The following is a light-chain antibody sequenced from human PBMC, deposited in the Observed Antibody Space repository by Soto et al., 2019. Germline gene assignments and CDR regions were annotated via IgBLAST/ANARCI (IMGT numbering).Light chain of an antibody. CDR1: QSISSW. CDR2: DAS. Sequence: DGQRTKSQYTLAASGESRVTITCRASQSISSWLAWYQQKPGKAPKLLIYDASSLESGVPSRFSGSGSGTEFTLTISSLQPDDFATYYCHQYNSYWTFGQGTKVDI. J-gene: IGKJ1*01. V-gene: IGKV1-5*01. CDR3: HQYNSYWT.